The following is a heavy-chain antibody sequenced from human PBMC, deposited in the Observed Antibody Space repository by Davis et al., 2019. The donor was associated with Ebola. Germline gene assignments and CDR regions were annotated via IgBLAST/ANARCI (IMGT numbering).Heavy chain of an antibody. CDR2: MNPNSGNT. V-gene: IGHV1-8*01. Sequence: ASVKVSCKASGYTFTSYDINWVRQATGQGLEWMGWMNPNSGNTGYAQKFQGRVTMTRNTSISTAYMEVRSLRSEDTAVYYCARAPTWSQINYYCFDYWGQGTLVTVSS. D-gene: IGHD3-10*01. CDR3: ARAPTWSQINYYCFDY. J-gene: IGHJ4*02. CDR1: GYTFTSYD.